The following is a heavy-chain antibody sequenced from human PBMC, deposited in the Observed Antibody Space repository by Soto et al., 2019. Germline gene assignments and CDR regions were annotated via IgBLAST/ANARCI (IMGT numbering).Heavy chain of an antibody. CDR3: VREPVEDGGDDCYGLGCFDP. Sequence: GGPQRHCCAAFGFTFGDYCMTRVRQAPGKGLEWLSYISDSSTYTNYADSVKGRFTISRDNSKNTLYLEMNSLRVEDTAVYYCVREPVEDGGDDCYGLGCFDPWGQGTQVTGSS. J-gene: IGHJ5*02. CDR2: ISDSSTYT. CDR1: GFTFGDYC. V-gene: IGHV3-11*06. D-gene: IGHD2-21*02.